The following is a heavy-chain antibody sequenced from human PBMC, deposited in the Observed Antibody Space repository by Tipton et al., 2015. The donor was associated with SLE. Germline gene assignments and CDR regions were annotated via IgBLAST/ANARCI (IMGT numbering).Heavy chain of an antibody. CDR3: ARGVIAAAEYYFDY. CDR2: IGTAGDT. V-gene: IGHV3-13*01. Sequence: SLRLSCAASGFTFSSYDMHWVRQATGKGLEWVSAIGTAGDTYYPGSVKGRFTISRENAKNSLYLQMNSLRAGDTAVYYCARGVIAAAEYYFDYWGQGTLVTVSS. D-gene: IGHD6-13*01. CDR1: GFTFSSYD. J-gene: IGHJ4*02.